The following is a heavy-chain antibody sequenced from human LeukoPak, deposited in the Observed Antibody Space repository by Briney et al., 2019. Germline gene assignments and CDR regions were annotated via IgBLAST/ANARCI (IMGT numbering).Heavy chain of an antibody. CDR3: ARVASYYGSEH. CDR2: ISYDGSNK. J-gene: IGHJ1*01. V-gene: IGHV3-30-3*01. Sequence: PGGSLRLSCAASGGTFSSYAMRWVRQAPGKGLEWVGVISYDGSNKYYAYLENRGFTILGDTANNSPYLQITIPRADDTALYYCARVASYYGSEHWGEGTLVTVPS. CDR1: GGTFSSYA. D-gene: IGHD3-10*01.